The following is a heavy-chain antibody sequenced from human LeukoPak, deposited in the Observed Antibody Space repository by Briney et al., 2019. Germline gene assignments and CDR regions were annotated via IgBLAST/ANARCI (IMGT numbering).Heavy chain of an antibody. CDR3: AKGEGKFGESVFDY. J-gene: IGHJ4*02. Sequence: GGSLRLSCAASGFTFSSYGMHWVRQAPGKGLEWVAVISYDGSNKYYADSVKGRFTISRDNSKNTLYLQMNSLRAEDTAVYYCAKGEGKFGESVFDYRGQGTLVTVSS. D-gene: IGHD3-10*01. V-gene: IGHV3-30*18. CDR2: ISYDGSNK. CDR1: GFTFSSYG.